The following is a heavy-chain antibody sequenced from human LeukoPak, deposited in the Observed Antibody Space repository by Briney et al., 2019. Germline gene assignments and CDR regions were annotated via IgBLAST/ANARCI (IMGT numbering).Heavy chain of an antibody. CDR2: INWNGGST. CDR3: ARETMVYAISAIYYYMDV. J-gene: IGHJ6*03. CDR1: GFTFDDYG. V-gene: IGHV3-20*04. D-gene: IGHD2-8*01. Sequence: GGSLRLSCAASGFTFDDYGMSWVRHAPGKGLEWVSGINWNGGSTGYADSVKGRFTISRDNAKNSLYLKMNSLRAEDTALYYCARETMVYAISAIYYYMDVWGKGTTVTVSS.